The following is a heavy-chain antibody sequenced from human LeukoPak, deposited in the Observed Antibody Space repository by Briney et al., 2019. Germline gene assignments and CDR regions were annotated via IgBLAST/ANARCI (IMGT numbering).Heavy chain of an antibody. V-gene: IGHV1-24*01. CDR2: FDPEDGET. Sequence: ASVKVSCKASGYTFTGYYMHWVRQAPGKGLEWMGGFDPEDGETIYTQKFQGRVTMTEDTSTDTAYMELSSLRSEDTAVYYCARGPQLRYFDWLFQRGGDDNWFDPWGQGTLVTVSS. J-gene: IGHJ5*02. CDR1: GYTFTGYY. CDR3: ARGPQLRYFDWLFQRGGDDNWFDP. D-gene: IGHD3-9*01.